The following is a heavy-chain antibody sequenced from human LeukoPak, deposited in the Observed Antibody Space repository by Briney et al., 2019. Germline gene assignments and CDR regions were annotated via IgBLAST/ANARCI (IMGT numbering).Heavy chain of an antibody. CDR3: ARHYGP. CDR1: GFTFSSYA. CDR2: IYDSGST. V-gene: IGHV4-39*01. Sequence: PGGSLRLSCAASGFTFSSYAMHWIRQPPGKGLEWIGSIYDSGSTYYNPSLKSRVTISVDTSKNQFSLKLNSVTAADTAVYCCARHYGPWGQGTLVTVSS. D-gene: IGHD3-10*01. J-gene: IGHJ5*02.